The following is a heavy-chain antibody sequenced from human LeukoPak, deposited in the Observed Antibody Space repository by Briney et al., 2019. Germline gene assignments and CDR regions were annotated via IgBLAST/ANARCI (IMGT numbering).Heavy chain of an antibody. D-gene: IGHD3-10*01. Sequence: PGGSLRLSCAGSGFTFSTYWMSWVRQPPGKGLEWVANIKQDGSEKYYVDSVKGRFTISRDNAKNSLYLQMNSLRAEDTAVYYCAKLAGSGSHRLYYFDYWGQGTLVTVSS. J-gene: IGHJ4*02. CDR1: GFTFSTYW. CDR2: IKQDGSEK. CDR3: AKLAGSGSHRLYYFDY. V-gene: IGHV3-7*03.